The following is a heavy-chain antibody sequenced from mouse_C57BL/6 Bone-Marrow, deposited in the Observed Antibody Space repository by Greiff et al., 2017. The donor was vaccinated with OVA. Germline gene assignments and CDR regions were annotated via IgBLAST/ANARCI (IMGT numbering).Heavy chain of an antibody. CDR2: IDPSDSYT. CDR3: ARSYYGGSYGYFDV. CDR1: GYTFTSYW. D-gene: IGHD1-1*01. J-gene: IGHJ1*03. V-gene: IGHV1-69*01. Sequence: QVQLQQPGAELVMPGASVKLSCKASGYTFTSYWMHWVKQRPGQGLEWIGEIDPSDSYTNYNQKFKGKSTLTVDKSSSTAYMQLSSLTSEDSAVYYCARSYYGGSYGYFDVWGKGTTVTVSS.